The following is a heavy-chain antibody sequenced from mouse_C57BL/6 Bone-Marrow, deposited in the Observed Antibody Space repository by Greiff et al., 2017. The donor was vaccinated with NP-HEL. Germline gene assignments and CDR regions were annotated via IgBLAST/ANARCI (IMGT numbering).Heavy chain of an antibody. V-gene: IGHV1-81*01. J-gene: IGHJ4*01. CDR3: ARSGYYGRGYAMDY. CDR1: GYTFTSYG. CDR2: IYPRSGNT. D-gene: IGHD1-1*01. Sequence: VQLQQSGAELARPGASVKLSCKASGYTFTSYGISWVKQRTGQGLEWIGEIYPRSGNTYYNEKFKGKATLTADQSSSKAYMELRSLRSEDSAVYFCARSGYYGRGYAMDYWGQGTSVTVSS.